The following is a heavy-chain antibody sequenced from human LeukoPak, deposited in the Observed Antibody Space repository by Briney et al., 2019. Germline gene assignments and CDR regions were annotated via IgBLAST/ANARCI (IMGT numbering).Heavy chain of an antibody. V-gene: IGHV3-30*02. Sequence: GGSLRLSCAASGFYFNTYSMHWVRQAPGKGLEWVAFVRFDGSNTRYADSVKGRFTISRDNSKNTLFPQMNSLRPEDTAVYYCAKSSGSSSWYDYFDYWGQGTLATVSS. CDR3: AKSSGSSSWYDYFDY. D-gene: IGHD6-19*01. CDR2: VRFDGSNT. J-gene: IGHJ4*02. CDR1: GFYFNTYS.